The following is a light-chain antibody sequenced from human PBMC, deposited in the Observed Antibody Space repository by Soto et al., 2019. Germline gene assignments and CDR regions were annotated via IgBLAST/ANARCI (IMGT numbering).Light chain of an antibody. Sequence: EIVLTQSPATLSLFPGERATLSCRASQSVSSYLAWYQHKPGQAPRLLIYDASNRAGGIPARFSGSGSGTDFTLTISSLEPEDFAVYYCQHRSNWPLTFGGGTKVEIK. CDR2: DAS. CDR1: QSVSSY. V-gene: IGKV3-11*01. CDR3: QHRSNWPLT. J-gene: IGKJ4*01.